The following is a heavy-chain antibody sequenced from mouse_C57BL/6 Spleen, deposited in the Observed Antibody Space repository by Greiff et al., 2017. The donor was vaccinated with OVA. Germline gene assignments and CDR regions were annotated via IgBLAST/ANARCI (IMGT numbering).Heavy chain of an antibody. V-gene: IGHV1-82*01. CDR2: IYPGDGDT. Sequence: CKASGYAFSSSWMNWVKQRPGKGLEWIGRIYPGDGDTNYNGKFKGKATLTADKSSSTAYMQLSSLTSEDSAVYFCAREQLRSPFAYWGQGTLVTVSA. CDR1: GYAFSSSW. D-gene: IGHD3-2*02. J-gene: IGHJ3*01. CDR3: AREQLRSPFAY.